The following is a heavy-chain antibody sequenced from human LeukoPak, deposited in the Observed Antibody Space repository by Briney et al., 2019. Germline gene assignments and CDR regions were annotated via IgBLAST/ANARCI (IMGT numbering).Heavy chain of an antibody. CDR3: AITMYYYDSNGYYSFDY. D-gene: IGHD3-22*01. V-gene: IGHV3-33*01. CDR1: GFTFSNYG. Sequence: GGSLRLSCATSGFTFSNYGMHWVRQAPGKGLEWVAVIWYDGSKKYYADSVKGRFTISRDNSKNTLYLQMNSLRAEDTAVYYCAITMYYYDSNGYYSFDYWGQGTLVTVSS. J-gene: IGHJ4*01. CDR2: IWYDGSKK.